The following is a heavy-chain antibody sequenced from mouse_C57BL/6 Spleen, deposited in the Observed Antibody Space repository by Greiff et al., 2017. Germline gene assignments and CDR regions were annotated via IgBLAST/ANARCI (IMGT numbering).Heavy chain of an antibody. D-gene: IGHD2-1*01. CDR2: IDPENGDT. CDR3: TTRGVGNRYYCDY. J-gene: IGHJ2*01. CDR1: GFNIKDDY. V-gene: IGHV14-4*01. Sequence: VQLQQSGAELVRPGASVKLSCTASGFNIKDDYMHWVKQRPEQGLEWIGWIDPENGDTEYASKFQGKATITADTSSNTAYLQLSSLTSEDTAVYYCTTRGVGNRYYCDYWGQGTTLTVSS.